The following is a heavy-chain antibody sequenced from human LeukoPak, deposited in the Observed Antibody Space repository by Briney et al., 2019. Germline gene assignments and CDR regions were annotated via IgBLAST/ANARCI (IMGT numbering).Heavy chain of an antibody. D-gene: IGHD3-22*01. CDR2: IDGGGSST. Sequence: GSLSLSCTASGFPFSYHWMHWVRQVPGKGLVWISRIDGGGSSTSYADSVKGRFSISRDNSKSTLYLQMSSLRAEDTAVYYCARGPGSSGGAYVGDYWGHGTLVTVSS. V-gene: IGHV3-74*01. CDR1: GFPFSYHW. CDR3: ARGPGSSGGAYVGDY. J-gene: IGHJ4*01.